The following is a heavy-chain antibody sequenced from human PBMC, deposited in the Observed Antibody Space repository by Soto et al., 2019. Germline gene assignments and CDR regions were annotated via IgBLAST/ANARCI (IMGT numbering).Heavy chain of an antibody. V-gene: IGHV4-34*01. CDR1: GGSFSVYY. Sequence: ASETLSLTCGVYGGSFSVYYWSLIRQPPGKGLEWIGEINHSGSTNYNPSLKSRVTISVDTSKNQFSLKLSSVTAADTAVYYCARVELGTMTDDCCGQGTLVTVSS. CDR2: INHSGST. D-gene: IGHD2-21*02. J-gene: IGHJ4*02. CDR3: ARVELGTMTDDC.